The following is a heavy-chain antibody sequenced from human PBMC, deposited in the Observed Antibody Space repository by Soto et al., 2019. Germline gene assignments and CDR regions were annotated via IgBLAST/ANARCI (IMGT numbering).Heavy chain of an antibody. J-gene: IGHJ5*02. Sequence: SETLSLTCTVSGGSISRSSYSWAWIRRPPGKGLEWIGTLYYSGNTYYNPSLKSRVTISVDTSKNQFSLKLSSVTAADTAVYYCATRQGGSYNWFDPWGQGTLVTVSS. CDR2: LYYSGNT. CDR1: GGSISRSSYS. V-gene: IGHV4-39*01. D-gene: IGHD2-15*01. CDR3: ATRQGGSYNWFDP.